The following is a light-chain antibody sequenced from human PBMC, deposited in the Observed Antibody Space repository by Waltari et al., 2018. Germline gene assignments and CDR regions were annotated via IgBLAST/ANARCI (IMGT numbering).Light chain of an antibody. CDR3: QQYNSNSWT. J-gene: IGKJ1*01. CDR2: KAS. V-gene: IGKV1-5*03. CDR1: LTLINW. Sequence: DIQLTQSPSTLSASVGDRVTITCRASLTLINWLAWYQQKPGKAPKLLIYKASNLETGVPSRFSGSGSGTEFTLTISSLQPDDFATYYCQQYNSNSWTFGQGTKVEIK.